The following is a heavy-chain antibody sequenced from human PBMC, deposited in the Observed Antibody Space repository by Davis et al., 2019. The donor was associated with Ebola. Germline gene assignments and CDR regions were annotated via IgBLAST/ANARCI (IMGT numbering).Heavy chain of an antibody. J-gene: IGHJ4*02. Sequence: PGGSLRLSCAASGFTFSSYAMHLVRQAPGKGLEWVAVISYDGSNKYYADSVKGRFTISRDNSKNTLYLQMNSLRAEETAVYYCARAQLSSGYYYFDYWGKGTLVTVSS. D-gene: IGHD3-22*01. V-gene: IGHV3-30-3*01. CDR2: ISYDGSNK. CDR1: GFTFSSYA. CDR3: ARAQLSSGYYYFDY.